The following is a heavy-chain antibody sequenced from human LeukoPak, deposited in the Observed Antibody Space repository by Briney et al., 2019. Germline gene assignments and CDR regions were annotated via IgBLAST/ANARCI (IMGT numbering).Heavy chain of an antibody. D-gene: IGHD3-22*01. CDR3: ARGRLTVSFDY. V-gene: IGHV3-20*04. CDR2: INWNGGST. Sequence: GGSLRLSCAASGFTFDDSGMSWVRQAPGKGLEWVSGINWNGGSTGYADSVKGRFTISRDNAKNSLYLQMNSLRAEDSALYYCARGRLTVSFDYGGQGTLVTVSS. CDR1: GFTFDDSG. J-gene: IGHJ4*02.